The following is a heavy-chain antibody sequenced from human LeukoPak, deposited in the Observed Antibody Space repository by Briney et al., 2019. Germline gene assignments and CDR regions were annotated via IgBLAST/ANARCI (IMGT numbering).Heavy chain of an antibody. CDR3: ARRTSSGWLDY. Sequence: SETLSLTCAVSGGSLISTTYYWGWIRQPPGKGLEWIGSIYYSGSTYYNPSLKSRVTISVDTSKNQFSLKLNSVTAADTAVYYCARRTSSGWLDYWGQGALVTVSS. CDR2: IYYSGST. V-gene: IGHV4-39*07. J-gene: IGHJ4*02. D-gene: IGHD6-19*01. CDR1: GGSLISTTYY.